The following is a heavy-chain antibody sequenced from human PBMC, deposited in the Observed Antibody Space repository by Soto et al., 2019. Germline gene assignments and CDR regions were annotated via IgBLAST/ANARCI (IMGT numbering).Heavy chain of an antibody. CDR3: AMVDVYVTPSPQDV. CDR1: GYTFTRYG. J-gene: IGHJ6*02. V-gene: IGHV1-18*01. D-gene: IGHD3-16*01. CDR2: INTYNGNT. Sequence: QVQLVQSGAEVKNPGASVKVSCKASGYTFTRYGIGWARQAPGQGLEWMGWINTYNGNTNYAQNDQGRVTLTTVTSTSTAYMELRSLRSNDTAIYYCAMVDVYVTPSPQDVWGQGTTVIVSS.